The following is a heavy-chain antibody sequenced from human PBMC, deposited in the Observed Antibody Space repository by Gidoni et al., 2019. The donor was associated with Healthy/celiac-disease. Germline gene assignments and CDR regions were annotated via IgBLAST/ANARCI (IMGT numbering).Heavy chain of an antibody. V-gene: IGHV5-51*01. CDR1: GYSFTSYW. Sequence: EGKLVQSGAEVKKHGEALKISCKGSGYSFTSYWIGWVRQMPGKGLECVGIIYPGASDTRYLPSFQGHVTISSDQSISTSYLQWSSLKASDTAMYYCARRPGWNYYFDFLGQGTLVTFSS. CDR2: IYPGASDT. D-gene: IGHD1-7*01. J-gene: IGHJ4*02. CDR3: ARRPGWNYYFDF.